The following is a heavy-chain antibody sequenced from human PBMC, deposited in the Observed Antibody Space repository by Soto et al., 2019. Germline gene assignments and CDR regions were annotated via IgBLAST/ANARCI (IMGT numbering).Heavy chain of an antibody. CDR3: ARQFYYDTSGFNYDYLHY. CDR2: ISPYTGHT. J-gene: IGHJ4*02. Sequence: ASVKVSCKASGYNFPNYAISWVRQAPGQGLEWMGWISPYTGHTNYDHSLRGRLSLSTDTSTSTAYMELGSLGSDDTAVYYCARQFYYDTSGFNYDYLHYLGQATLVTFPQ. V-gene: IGHV1-18*01. D-gene: IGHD3-22*01. CDR1: GYNFPNYA.